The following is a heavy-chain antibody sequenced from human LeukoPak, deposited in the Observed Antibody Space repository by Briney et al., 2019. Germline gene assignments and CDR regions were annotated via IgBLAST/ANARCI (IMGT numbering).Heavy chain of an antibody. V-gene: IGHV1-69*13. CDR2: SIPMFCTA. CDR3: ARSPPGGFGYGFGI. Sequence: SVKVSCKASGGTFISYVISWVRQAPGQGRDWMGGSIPMFCTANYAQKFQGRVTINADESTSTAYEALSSLRSGDAGVYYCARSPPGGFGYGFGIWGPGAMVTVSS. CDR1: GGTFISYV. J-gene: IGHJ3*02. D-gene: IGHD3-10*01.